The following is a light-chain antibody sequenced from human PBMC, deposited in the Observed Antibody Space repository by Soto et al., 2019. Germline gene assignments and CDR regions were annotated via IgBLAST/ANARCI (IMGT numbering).Light chain of an antibody. V-gene: IGLV1-47*02. J-gene: IGLJ2*01. Sequence: QSVLTQPPSASGTPGQRVTISCSGSSSNIGSNYVYWYQQLPGTAPKLLIYSNNQRPSGVPDRFSCSKSGTSASLAISRLRSEDEADYYCAAWDDSLSGVVFGGGTKLTVL. CDR1: SSNIGSNY. CDR2: SNN. CDR3: AAWDDSLSGVV.